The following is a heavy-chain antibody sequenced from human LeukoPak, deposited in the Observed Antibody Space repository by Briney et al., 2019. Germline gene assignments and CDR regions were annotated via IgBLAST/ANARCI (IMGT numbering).Heavy chain of an antibody. Sequence: GGSLRLSCAASGFTFSTYAMHWVRQAPGKGLEGVAVISYDGSNKYYADSVKGRFTISRDNSKNTLYLQMNSLRAEDTAVYYCARDCDGYNWYWYFDIWGRGTLVTVSS. CDR1: GFTFSTYA. CDR3: ARDCDGYNWYWYFDI. D-gene: IGHD5-24*01. V-gene: IGHV3-30-3*01. J-gene: IGHJ2*01. CDR2: ISYDGSNK.